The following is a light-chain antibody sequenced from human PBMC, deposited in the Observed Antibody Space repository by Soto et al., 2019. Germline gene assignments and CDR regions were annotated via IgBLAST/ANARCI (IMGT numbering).Light chain of an antibody. CDR2: EVS. Sequence: QSVLTQPPSVSGSPGQSVTISCTGTSSDIGGSNRVSWYRQPPGTAPKLVIYEVSDRPSGVPDRFSGSKSGNTASLTISGLQAEDEADYYCTSFTSSYTYVFGTGTKVTLL. CDR3: TSFTSSYTYV. V-gene: IGLV2-18*02. J-gene: IGLJ1*01. CDR1: SSDIGGSNR.